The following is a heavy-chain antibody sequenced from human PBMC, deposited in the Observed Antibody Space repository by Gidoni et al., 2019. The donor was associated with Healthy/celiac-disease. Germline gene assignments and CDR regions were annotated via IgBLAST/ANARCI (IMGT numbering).Heavy chain of an antibody. CDR3: AEDGRELLEDDAFDI. V-gene: IGHV1-58*01. CDR1: GFTFPSPA. Sequence: QMQLVQSGPEVKKPGTSVKVSCTASGFTFPSPAVQWVRQARGQRLEWIGWIVFGSGNTNYAQKFQERVTITRDMSTSTAYMELSSLRAEDTAVYYCAEDGRELLEDDAFDIWGQGTMVTVSS. J-gene: IGHJ3*02. D-gene: IGHD1-26*01. CDR2: IVFGSGNT.